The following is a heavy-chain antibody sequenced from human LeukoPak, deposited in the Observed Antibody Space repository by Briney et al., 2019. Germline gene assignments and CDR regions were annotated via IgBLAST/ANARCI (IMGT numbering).Heavy chain of an antibody. CDR1: GYTFTSYD. CDR2: MNPNSGNT. Sequence: ASVKVSCKASGYTFTSYDINWVRQATGQGLEWMGWMNPNSGNTDYARKFQGRVTMTRDTSISTAYMELTRLRSDDTAVYFCARGSDYDDYFYMDFWGKGTTVTVSS. CDR3: ARGSDYDDYFYMDF. J-gene: IGHJ6*03. V-gene: IGHV1-8*01.